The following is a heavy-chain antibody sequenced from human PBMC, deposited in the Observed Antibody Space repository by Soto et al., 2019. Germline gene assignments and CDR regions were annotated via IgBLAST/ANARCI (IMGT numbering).Heavy chain of an antibody. J-gene: IGHJ4*02. CDR1: AYTFTDYY. Sequence: QVQLVQSGAEVKKPGASVKVSCKASAYTFTDYYLHWVRQAPGQGLEWMGWIIPNTGDTNYAQKFQGRLTLTGDTSISTAYMKLNGLKSDDTAVYYCARDPPFDYWAQGNLVTVSS. CDR2: IIPNTGDT. CDR3: ARDPPFDY. V-gene: IGHV1-2*02.